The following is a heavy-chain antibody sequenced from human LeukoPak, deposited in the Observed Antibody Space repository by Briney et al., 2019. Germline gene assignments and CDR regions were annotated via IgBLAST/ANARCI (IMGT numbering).Heavy chain of an antibody. D-gene: IGHD3-3*01. CDR3: TREADTYYDFWSGPQQGYAFDI. V-gene: IGHV3-73*01. CDR2: IRDKVNSYAT. CDR1: GFTFSGSA. J-gene: IGHJ3*02. Sequence: GGSLRLSCAASGFTFSGSAMSWVRQASGKGLEWVGRIRDKVNSYATAYTASVKGRFTISRDDSKNTAYLQMNSLKTEDTAVYYCTREADTYYDFWSGPQQGYAFDIWGQGTMVTVSS.